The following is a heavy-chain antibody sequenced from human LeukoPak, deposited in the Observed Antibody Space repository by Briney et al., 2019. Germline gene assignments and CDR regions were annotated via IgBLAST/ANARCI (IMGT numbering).Heavy chain of an antibody. V-gene: IGHV3-74*01. CDR3: ARTWIGESY. CDR1: GFTFNSYW. Sequence: PGGSLRLSCAASGFTFNSYWMHWVRQAPGKGLVWVSRVNGDGGSTDYADSVKGRFTISRDNAKNTLYLQMNSLSAEDTGVYYCARTWIGESYWGQGTLVTVSS. D-gene: IGHD3-10*01. CDR2: VNGDGGST. J-gene: IGHJ4*02.